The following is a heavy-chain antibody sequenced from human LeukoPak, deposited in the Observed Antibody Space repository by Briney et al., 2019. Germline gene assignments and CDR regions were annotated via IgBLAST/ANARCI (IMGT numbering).Heavy chain of an antibody. Sequence: GGSLRLSCAASGFTFSRSSMNWVRQAPGKGLEWVSSISSGSSYIYYADSVKGRFTISRDNAKNSLYLQMNSLRAEDTAVYYCAELGITMIGGVWGKGTTVTISS. V-gene: IGHV3-21*01. J-gene: IGHJ6*04. D-gene: IGHD3-10*02. CDR2: ISSGSSYI. CDR1: GFTFSRSS. CDR3: AELGITMIGGV.